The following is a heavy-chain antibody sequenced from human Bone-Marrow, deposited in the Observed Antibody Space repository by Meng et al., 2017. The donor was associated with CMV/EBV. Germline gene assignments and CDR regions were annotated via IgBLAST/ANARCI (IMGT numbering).Heavy chain of an antibody. D-gene: IGHD5-18*01. Sequence: SETLSLTCTVSGGSISSYYWSWIRQPPGKGLEWIGSIYYSGSTYYNPSLKSRVTISVDTSKNQFSLKLSSVTAADTAVYYCARGAMVTRYWGQGTLVTVSS. V-gene: IGHV4-59*05. CDR1: GGSISSYY. CDR3: ARGAMVTRY. J-gene: IGHJ4*02. CDR2: IYYSGST.